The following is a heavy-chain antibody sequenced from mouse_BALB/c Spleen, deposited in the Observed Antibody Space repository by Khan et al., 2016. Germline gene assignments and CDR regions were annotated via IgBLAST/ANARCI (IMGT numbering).Heavy chain of an antibody. CDR1: GYSIISDYA. J-gene: IGHJ2*01. V-gene: IGHV3-2*02. D-gene: IGHD2-14*01. CDR2: ISYSGST. Sequence: EVQLQESGPGLVKPSQSLSLTCTVTGYSIISDYAWNWIRQFPGSKLEWMGYISYSGSTSYNPSLKSRISITRDPSKNPFFLQLNSGTTEDTATYYWSRVVRRGGFDYWGQGTTLTVSS. CDR3: SRVVRRGGFDY.